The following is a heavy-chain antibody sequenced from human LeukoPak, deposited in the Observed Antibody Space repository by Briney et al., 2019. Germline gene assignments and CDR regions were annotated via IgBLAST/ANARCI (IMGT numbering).Heavy chain of an antibody. Sequence: SETLSLTCPVSGDSLTTYYWSWIRQPAGKGLEWIGRVYTSGTSNYNPSLKSRVTISLDTSKNQFSLNLQSVTVADTAVYYCARGGSSWQSFDYWGQGIQATVSS. CDR2: VYTSGTS. D-gene: IGHD2-2*01. CDR1: GDSLTTYY. V-gene: IGHV4-4*07. J-gene: IGHJ4*02. CDR3: ARGGSSWQSFDY.